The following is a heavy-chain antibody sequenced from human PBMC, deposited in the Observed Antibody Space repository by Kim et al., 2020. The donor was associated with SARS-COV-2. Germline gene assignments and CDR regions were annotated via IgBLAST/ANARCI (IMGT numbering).Heavy chain of an antibody. V-gene: IGHV4-59*08. CDR1: GGSISSYY. D-gene: IGHD6-13*01. CDR3: ARLIASADEPDY. Sequence: SETLSLTCTVSGGSISSYYWSWIRQPPGKGLEWIGYIYYSGSTNYTPSLKSRVTISVDTSKNQFSLKLSSVTAADTAVYYCARLIASADEPDYWGQGTLVTVSS. CDR2: IYYSGST. J-gene: IGHJ4*02.